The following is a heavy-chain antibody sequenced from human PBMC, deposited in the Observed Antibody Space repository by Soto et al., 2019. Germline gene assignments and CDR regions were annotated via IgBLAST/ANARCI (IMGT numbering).Heavy chain of an antibody. V-gene: IGHV3-11*01. Sequence: QVQLVESGGGLVKPGGSLRLSCAASGLIFSDYYMSWIRQAPGKGLEWVSYISRDGNTVNYADSVKGRFTISRDNAKNSLYLEMNSLRAEATAIYYCARGHTILNYWGQGTLVTVSS. CDR3: ARGHTILNY. J-gene: IGHJ4*02. CDR2: ISRDGNTV. D-gene: IGHD3-3*01. CDR1: GLIFSDYY.